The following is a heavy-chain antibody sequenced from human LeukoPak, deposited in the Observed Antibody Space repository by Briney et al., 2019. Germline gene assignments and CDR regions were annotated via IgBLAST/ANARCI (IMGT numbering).Heavy chain of an antibody. CDR3: AKDISGSGTAAQL. CDR1: GFTFSTYT. D-gene: IGHD6-25*01. CDR2: IGGSGTNT. V-gene: IGHV3-23*01. Sequence: GGSLRLSCAASGFTFSTYTINWVRQAPGRGLEWVSGIGGSGTNTFYADSVKGRFTVSRDNSKNTLYLQMNSLRVEDTAVYYCAKDISGSGTAAQLWGQGTLVTVSS. J-gene: IGHJ4*02.